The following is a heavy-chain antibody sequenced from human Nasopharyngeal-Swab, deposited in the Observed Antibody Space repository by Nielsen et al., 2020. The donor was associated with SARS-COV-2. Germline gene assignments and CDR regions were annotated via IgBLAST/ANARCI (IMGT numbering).Heavy chain of an antibody. CDR2: IVGSGDNSGGGGST. CDR3: AKDLRGPYFF. J-gene: IGHJ4*02. D-gene: IGHD2/OR15-2a*01. Sequence: GGSLRLSCVASGYSFRTYGMSWVRQAPGKGLEWVAAIVGSGDNSGGGGSTYYADSVKGRFTISRDNSKNTLSLQMNSLRAEDTAVYYCAKDLRGPYFFWGQGTLVTVSS. V-gene: IGHV3-23*01. CDR1: GYSFRTYG.